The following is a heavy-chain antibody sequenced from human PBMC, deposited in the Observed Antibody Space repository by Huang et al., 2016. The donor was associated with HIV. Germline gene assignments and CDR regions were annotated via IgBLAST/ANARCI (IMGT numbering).Heavy chain of an antibody. Sequence: QVQLVESGGGVVQPGRSLRLSCAASGFPFNNHAMHWVCQAPGKGLDGVAVISNDGSNNYYADSVKGRFTISRDSSKSTLFLHMTSLRTEDTAVYYCARAKDTWDAYDIWGQGTMVIVSS. CDR1: GFPFNNHA. J-gene: IGHJ3*02. V-gene: IGHV3-30-3*01. CDR2: ISNDGSNN. CDR3: ARAKDTWDAYDI. D-gene: IGHD5-18*01.